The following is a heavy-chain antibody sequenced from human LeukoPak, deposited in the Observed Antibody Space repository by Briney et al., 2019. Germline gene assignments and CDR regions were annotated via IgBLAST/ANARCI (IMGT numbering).Heavy chain of an antibody. Sequence: GGSLRLSCTASEFTVSRNYMLWFRQAPGKGPEWVSGITSGFTPHYADSVKGRFTISRDNSKNTFHLQMNSLRAEDTAVYYCAKDYSDSRVGDVFFEYWGQGTLVTVSS. D-gene: IGHD1-26*01. J-gene: IGHJ4*02. CDR2: ITSGFTP. V-gene: IGHV3-53*01. CDR1: EFTVSRNY. CDR3: AKDYSDSRVGDVFFEY.